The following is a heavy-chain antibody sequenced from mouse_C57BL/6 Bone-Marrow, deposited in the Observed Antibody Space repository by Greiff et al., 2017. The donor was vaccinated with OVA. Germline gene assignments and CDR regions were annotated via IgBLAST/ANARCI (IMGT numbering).Heavy chain of an antibody. CDR2: INPYNGGT. V-gene: IGHV1-19*01. CDR3: ARRPHPKMDY. CDR1: GYTFTDHY. Sequence: EVQLQQSGPVLVKPGASVKMSCKASGYTFTDHYMNWVKQSHGKSLEWIGVINPYNGGTSYNQKFKGKATLTVDKSSSTAYMELNSLTSEDSAVYYCARRPHPKMDYWGQGTSVTVSS. J-gene: IGHJ4*01.